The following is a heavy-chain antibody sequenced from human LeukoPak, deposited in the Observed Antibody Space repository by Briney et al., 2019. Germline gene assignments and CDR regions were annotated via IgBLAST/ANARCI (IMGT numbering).Heavy chain of an antibody. D-gene: IGHD3-3*01. CDR1: GGSISSYY. V-gene: IGHV4-59*01. J-gene: IGHJ5*02. CDR3: ARGVTIFRFDP. Sequence: SETLSLTCTVSGGSISSYYWSWIRQPPGKGLEWIGYIYYSGSTNYNPSLKSRVTISVDTSKNQFSLKLSSVTAADTAVYYCARGVTIFRFDPWGQGTLVTVSS. CDR2: IYYSGST.